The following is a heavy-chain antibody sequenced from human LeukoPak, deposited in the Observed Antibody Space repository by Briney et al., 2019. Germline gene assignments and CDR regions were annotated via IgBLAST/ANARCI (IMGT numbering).Heavy chain of an antibody. J-gene: IGHJ4*02. CDR2: INWNGGST. D-gene: IGHD3-10*01. CDR1: GFTFDDYG. CDR3: AKDRIYGSGSYFSLDY. Sequence: GGSLRLSCAASGFTFDDYGMSWVRQAPGKGLEWVSGINWNGGSTGYADSVKGRFTISRDNAKNSLYLQMNSLRAEDTALYYCAKDRIYGSGSYFSLDYWGQGTLVTVSS. V-gene: IGHV3-20*04.